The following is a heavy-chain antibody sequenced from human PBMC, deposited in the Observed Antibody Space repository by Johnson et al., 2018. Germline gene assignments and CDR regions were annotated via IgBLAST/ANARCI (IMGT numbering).Heavy chain of an antibody. CDR1: GFTVDDYA. CDR2: IGGSGGRT. J-gene: IGHJ1*01. V-gene: IGHV3-23*04. D-gene: IGHD3-22*01. CDR3: AKDILYYYDSSGYPQH. Sequence: VQLVQSGGGLVQPGRSLRLSCAASGFTVDDYAMHWVRQAPGKGLEWVSVIGGSGGRTYYEASVKGRFTIPSDNSKNTLYRQLNSLRAEDTAVYYCAKDILYYYDSSGYPQHWGQGTLVTVSS.